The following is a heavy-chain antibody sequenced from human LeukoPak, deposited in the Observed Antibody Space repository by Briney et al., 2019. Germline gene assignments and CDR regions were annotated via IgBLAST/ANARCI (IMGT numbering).Heavy chain of an antibody. D-gene: IGHD6-13*01. V-gene: IGHV3-7*03. J-gene: IGHJ4*02. CDR2: IKQGGSET. Sequence: PGGSLRLSCAASGFTFSNFALHWVRQAPGKGLEWVAIIKQGGSETHYVDSVRGRLTISRDNAQKSVYLQMNSLRAEDTAVYYCARIGHSSTWYLDHWGQGTLVTVSS. CDR1: GFTFSNFA. CDR3: ARIGHSSTWYLDH.